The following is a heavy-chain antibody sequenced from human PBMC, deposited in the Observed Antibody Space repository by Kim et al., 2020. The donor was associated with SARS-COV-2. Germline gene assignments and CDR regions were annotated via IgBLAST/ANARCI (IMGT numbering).Heavy chain of an antibody. Sequence: GGSLRLSCAASGFTFSSYAMHWVRQAPGKGLEWVAVISYDGSNKYYADSVKGRFTISRDNSKNTLYLQMNSLRAEDTAVYYCARDRVSSSWYNWFDPWGQGTLVTVSS. CDR3: ARDRVSSSWYNWFDP. J-gene: IGHJ5*02. V-gene: IGHV3-30*04. CDR1: GFTFSSYA. CDR2: ISYDGSNK. D-gene: IGHD6-13*01.